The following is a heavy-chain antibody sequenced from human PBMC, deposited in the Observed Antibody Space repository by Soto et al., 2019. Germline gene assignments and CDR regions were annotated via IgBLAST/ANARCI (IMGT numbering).Heavy chain of an antibody. Sequence: VGSLRLSCAASGFTFSNAWMSWVRQAPGKGLEWVGRIKSKTDGGTTDYAAPVKGRFTISRDDSKNTLYLQMNSLKTEDTAVYYCTTGSVLRYFDWSYYYYYGMDVWGQGTTVTVSS. CDR2: IKSKTDGGTT. CDR3: TTGSVLRYFDWSYYYYYGMDV. V-gene: IGHV3-15*01. D-gene: IGHD3-9*01. J-gene: IGHJ6*02. CDR1: GFTFSNAW.